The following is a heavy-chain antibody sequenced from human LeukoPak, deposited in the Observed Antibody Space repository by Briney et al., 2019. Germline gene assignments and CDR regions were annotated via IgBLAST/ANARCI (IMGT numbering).Heavy chain of an antibody. CDR3: ARRWNYGRNYYIDV. CDR2: INDSGRT. D-gene: IGHD1-7*01. Sequence: SETLSLTCAVYGGSFSNYYWSWLRQPPGKGLEWIGEINDSGRTNYNPSLMSRVTVSVDTSKNQFSLRLTSVTATDTAVYYCARRWNYGRNYYIDVWGNGATVSVSS. CDR1: GGSFSNYY. J-gene: IGHJ6*03. V-gene: IGHV4-34*01.